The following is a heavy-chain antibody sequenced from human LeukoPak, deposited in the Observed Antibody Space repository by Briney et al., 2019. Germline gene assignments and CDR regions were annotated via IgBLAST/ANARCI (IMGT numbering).Heavy chain of an antibody. Sequence: GASVKVSCKASGYTFTGYYMHWVRQAPGQGLEWMGWINPNSGGTNYAQKFQGRVIMTRDTSISTAYMELSRLRSDDTAVYYCARDEGYCSSTSCYGTPIQNYYFDYWGQGTLVTVSS. CDR1: GYTFTGYY. CDR3: ARDEGYCSSTSCYGTPIQNYYFDY. CDR2: INPNSGGT. D-gene: IGHD2-2*01. J-gene: IGHJ4*02. V-gene: IGHV1-2*02.